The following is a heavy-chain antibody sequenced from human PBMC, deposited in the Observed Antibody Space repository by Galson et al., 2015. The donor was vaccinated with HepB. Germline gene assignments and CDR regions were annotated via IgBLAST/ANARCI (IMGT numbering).Heavy chain of an antibody. CDR2: FDPEDGET. CDR1: GYTLTELS. V-gene: IGHV1-24*01. CDR3: ARGALVVAVGATQNNWFDP. J-gene: IGHJ5*02. Sequence: SVKVSCKVSGYTLTELSMHWVRQAPGKGLEWMGGFDPEDGETIYAQKFQGRVTMTEDTSTDTAYMELSSLRSDDTAVYYCARGALVVAVGATQNNWFDPWGRGTLVTVSS. D-gene: IGHD2-15*01.